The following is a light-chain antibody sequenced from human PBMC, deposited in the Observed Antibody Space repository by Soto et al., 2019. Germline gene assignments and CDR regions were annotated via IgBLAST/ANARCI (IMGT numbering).Light chain of an antibody. V-gene: IGKV3-15*01. Sequence: VMTQSPATVSVSHGERATLSCRASQSVSNKLVWYQQKPGQAPRLLIYAASTRATGIPARFSGSGSETEFTLTISSLQSEDLAVYYCQQYANWPKTFGQGTKV. CDR2: AAS. CDR1: QSVSNK. J-gene: IGKJ1*01. CDR3: QQYANWPKT.